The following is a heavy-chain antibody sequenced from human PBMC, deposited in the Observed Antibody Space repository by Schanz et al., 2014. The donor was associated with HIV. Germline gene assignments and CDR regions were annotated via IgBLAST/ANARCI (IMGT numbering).Heavy chain of an antibody. J-gene: IGHJ5*02. V-gene: IGHV1-2*02. D-gene: IGHD5-12*01. CDR2: VKPNSGET. CDR1: GYTFSNFD. Sequence: QVQLVQSGAEVKKPGASVKVSCKASGYTFSNFDINWVRQATGQGLEWMGWVKPNSGETKFARKFQGRVTVTRDTSINTAYMEFSGVRSDDTAVYYCTRSRYELQWLDVWGQGTLVTVSS. CDR3: TRSRYELQWLDV.